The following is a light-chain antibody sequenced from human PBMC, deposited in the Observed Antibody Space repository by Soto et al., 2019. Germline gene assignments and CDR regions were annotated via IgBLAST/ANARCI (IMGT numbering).Light chain of an antibody. CDR2: AAS. Sequence: DLQMTQSPSTLSASVGDRVTITCRASQTISSWLAWYQQKPGKAPELLIYAASTLQSGVPSRFSGSGSGTDFTLTISCLQSEDFATYYCQQYYSFPLTFGGGTKVDIK. CDR3: QQYYSFPLT. J-gene: IGKJ4*01. V-gene: IGKV1-5*01. CDR1: QTISSW.